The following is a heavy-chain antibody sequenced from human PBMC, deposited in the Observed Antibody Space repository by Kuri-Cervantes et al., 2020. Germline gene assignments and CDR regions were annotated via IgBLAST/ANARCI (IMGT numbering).Heavy chain of an antibody. CDR3: AKDVKYGSSWYSLYYFDY. J-gene: IGHJ4*02. CDR1: GFTFSSYG. V-gene: IGHV3-30*18. CDR2: ISYDGSNK. D-gene: IGHD6-13*01. Sequence: GESLKISCAASGFTFSSYGMHWVRQAPGKGLEWVAVISYDGSNKYYADSVKGRFTISRDNSKNTLYLQMNSLRAEDTALYYCAKDVKYGSSWYSLYYFDYWGQGTLVTVSS.